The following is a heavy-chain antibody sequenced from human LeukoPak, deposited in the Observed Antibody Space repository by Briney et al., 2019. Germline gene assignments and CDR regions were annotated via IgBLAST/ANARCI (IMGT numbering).Heavy chain of an antibody. CDR2: IYYSGST. J-gene: IGHJ4*02. Sequence: PSETLSLTCTVSGGSISSYYWSWIRQPPGKGLEWIGYIYYSGSTNYNPSLKSRVTISVDTSKNQFSLKLSSVTAADTAVYYCAREYGSGSYYVWGQGTLVTVSS. D-gene: IGHD3-10*01. CDR3: AREYGSGSYYV. CDR1: GGSISSYY. V-gene: IGHV4-59*01.